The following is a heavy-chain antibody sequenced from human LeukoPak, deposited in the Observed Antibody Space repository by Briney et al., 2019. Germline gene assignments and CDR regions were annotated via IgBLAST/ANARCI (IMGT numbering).Heavy chain of an antibody. CDR3: ARDGSCSSTSCPNWFDP. J-gene: IGHJ5*02. CDR2: INHSGST. CDR1: GGSFSGYY. D-gene: IGHD2-2*01. Sequence: PETLSLTCAVYGGSFSGYYWSWIRQPPGKGLEWIGEINHSGSTNYNPSLKSRVTISVDTSKNQFSLKLSSVTAADTAVYYCARDGSCSSTSCPNWFDPWGQGTLVTVSS. V-gene: IGHV4-34*01.